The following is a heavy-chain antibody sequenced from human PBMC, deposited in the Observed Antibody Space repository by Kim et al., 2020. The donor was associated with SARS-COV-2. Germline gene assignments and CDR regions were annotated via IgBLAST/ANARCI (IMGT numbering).Heavy chain of an antibody. D-gene: IGHD6-13*01. Sequence: ADSVKGRFTISRDNSKNTLYLQMNSLRAEDTAVYYCAKRTYSSSWSSSLWWGQGTLVTVSS. J-gene: IGHJ4*02. V-gene: IGHV3-23*01. CDR3: AKRTYSSSWSSSLW.